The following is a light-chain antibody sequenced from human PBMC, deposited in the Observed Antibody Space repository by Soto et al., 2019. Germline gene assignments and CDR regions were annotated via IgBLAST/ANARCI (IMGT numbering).Light chain of an antibody. Sequence: DIQMTQSPSSLSASVGDRVTITCQASQDISNYLNWYQQKPGKAPKLLIYDASNLETGVPSRFSGSGCGTDFTFTISRLQPEDIATYYCQQYDNLPYMYTFGQGTKLEIK. CDR2: DAS. CDR3: QQYDNLPYMYT. J-gene: IGKJ2*01. CDR1: QDISNY. V-gene: IGKV1-33*01.